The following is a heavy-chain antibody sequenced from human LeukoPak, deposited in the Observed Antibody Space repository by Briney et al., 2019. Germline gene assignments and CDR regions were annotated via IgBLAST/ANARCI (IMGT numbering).Heavy chain of an antibody. J-gene: IGHJ4*02. Sequence: TGGSLRLSCAAAGFTFSGHWMSWVRQAPGKGLEWVANINQGGSDKYYVDSVKGRFTISRDNANNLLYLQMNSLRGEDTAVYYCTRDRSRAEDYWGQGTLVTVSS. CDR1: GFTFSGHW. V-gene: IGHV3-7*01. CDR3: TRDRSRAEDY. CDR2: INQGGSDK. D-gene: IGHD1-14*01.